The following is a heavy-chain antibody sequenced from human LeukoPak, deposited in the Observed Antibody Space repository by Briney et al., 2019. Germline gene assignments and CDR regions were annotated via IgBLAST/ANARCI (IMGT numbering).Heavy chain of an antibody. Sequence: SETLSLTCTVSGGSISSSSYYWSWIRQPPGKGLEWIGEINHSGSTNYNPSLKSRVTISVDTSKNQFSLKLSSVTAADTAVYYCARGRDGYKKGADYWGQGTLVTVSS. D-gene: IGHD5-24*01. V-gene: IGHV4-39*07. CDR1: GGSISSSSYY. J-gene: IGHJ4*02. CDR3: ARGRDGYKKGADY. CDR2: INHSGST.